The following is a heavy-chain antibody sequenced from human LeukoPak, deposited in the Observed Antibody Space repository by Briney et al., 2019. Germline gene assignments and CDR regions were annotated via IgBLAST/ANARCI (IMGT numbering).Heavy chain of an antibody. J-gene: IGHJ3*02. CDR2: MNPNSGNT. CDR1: GYTFTSYD. Sequence: ASVKVSCKASGYTFTSYDINWVRQATGQGLEWMGWMNPNSGNTGYAQKFQGRVTITRNTSISTAYMELSSLRSEDTAVYYCARAVAGFRNAFDIWGQGTMVTVSP. V-gene: IGHV1-8*03. CDR3: ARAVAGFRNAFDI. D-gene: IGHD6-19*01.